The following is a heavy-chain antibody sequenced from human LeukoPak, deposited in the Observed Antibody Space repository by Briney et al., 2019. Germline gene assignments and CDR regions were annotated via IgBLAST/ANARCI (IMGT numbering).Heavy chain of an antibody. J-gene: IGHJ4*02. V-gene: IGHV3-23*01. D-gene: IGHD3-3*02. CDR1: GFTFSSYA. CDR3: AKVHLSLFGY. CDR2: ISGSGGST. Sequence: GGSLRLSCAASGFTFSSYAMSWVRQAPGKGLEWVSAISGSGGSTSYADSVKGRFTISRDNSKDTLYLQMNSLRAEDTAVYYCAKVHLSLFGYWGQGTLVTVSS.